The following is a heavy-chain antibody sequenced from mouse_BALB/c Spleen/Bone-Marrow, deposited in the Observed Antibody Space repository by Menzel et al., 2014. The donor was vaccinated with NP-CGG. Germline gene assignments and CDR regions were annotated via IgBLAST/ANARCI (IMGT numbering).Heavy chain of an antibody. CDR3: ARHAYYDQTEVSFVY. D-gene: IGHD2-4*01. J-gene: IGHJ3*01. Sequence: EVKLVESGGGLVKSGGSLKLSCAASGFSFSNYGMSWVRQTPEKRLEWVATISGDGRYTFYSDSVKGRFTISRDNAKNNLCLQLSSLMSEDTALYYCARHAYYDQTEVSFVYWGQGTLVTVSA. V-gene: IGHV5-9-2*01. CDR1: GFSFSNYG. CDR2: ISGDGRYT.